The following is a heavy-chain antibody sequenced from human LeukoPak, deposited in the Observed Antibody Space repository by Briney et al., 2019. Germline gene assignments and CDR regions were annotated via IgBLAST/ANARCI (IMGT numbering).Heavy chain of an antibody. D-gene: IGHD4-17*01. Sequence: PGGSLRLSCAASGFTFSSYEMNWVRQAPGKGLVWVSYISSSGRTIYYADSVKGRFTISRDNAKSSLFLQMNRLRAEDTAVYYCARVPGLRGNYWGQGTLVTVSS. J-gene: IGHJ4*02. CDR3: ARVPGLRGNY. CDR1: GFTFSSYE. V-gene: IGHV3-48*03. CDR2: ISSSGRTI.